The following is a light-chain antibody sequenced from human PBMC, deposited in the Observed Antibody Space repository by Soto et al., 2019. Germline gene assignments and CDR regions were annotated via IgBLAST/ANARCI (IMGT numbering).Light chain of an antibody. CDR3: MQGAYWPYT. V-gene: IGKV1D-8*03. CDR2: AAS. Sequence: VIWMTQSPSLLSASTGDRVTISCRMSQGISSYLAWYQQKPGKAPELLIYAASTLQSGVPSRFSGSGSGTDFTLKISRVEAEDVGVYYCMQGAYWPYTFGQGSKLEIK. CDR1: QGISSY. J-gene: IGKJ2*01.